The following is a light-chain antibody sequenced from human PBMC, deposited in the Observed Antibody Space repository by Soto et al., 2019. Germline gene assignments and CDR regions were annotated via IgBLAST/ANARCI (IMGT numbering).Light chain of an antibody. Sequence: VVTKSPDALSFTPGEGATLSSTARQSISIHLAWYQQTPGQAPRLLIYGASTRATGLPVRFSGSASGTEFTLTISSLQSEDFTLYYCPHYNKWPLPFGQGTKVDIK. CDR1: QSISIH. CDR2: GAS. J-gene: IGKJ1*01. V-gene: IGKV3-15*01. CDR3: PHYNKWPLP.